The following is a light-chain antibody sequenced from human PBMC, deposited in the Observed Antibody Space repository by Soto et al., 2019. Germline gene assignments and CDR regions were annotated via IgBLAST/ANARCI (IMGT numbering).Light chain of an antibody. J-gene: IGLJ2*01. CDR2: LNSDGSH. V-gene: IGLV4-69*01. Sequence: QSVLTQSPSASASLGASVKLTCTLSSGHSSYAIAWHQQQPEKGPRYLMKLNSDGSHTKGDGIPDRFSGSSSGAERYLTISSLQSEDEADYSCQTWGTDIKGVFGGGNKLTVL. CDR1: SGHSSYA. CDR3: QTWGTDIKGV.